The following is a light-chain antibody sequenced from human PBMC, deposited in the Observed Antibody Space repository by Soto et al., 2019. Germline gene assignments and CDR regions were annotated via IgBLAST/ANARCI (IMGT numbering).Light chain of an antibody. CDR2: HAA. CDR3: QQYNEWPLT. J-gene: IGKJ4*01. CDR1: QSVSNN. V-gene: IGKV3-15*01. Sequence: EIVMTQSPATLSVSPGERATLSCRASQSVSNNVAWYQQKPGQAPRLLIYHAATKATGIPARFSGSGSGTDVTLTISSLQSEGFAVYYCQQYNEWPLTFGGGTKVEIK.